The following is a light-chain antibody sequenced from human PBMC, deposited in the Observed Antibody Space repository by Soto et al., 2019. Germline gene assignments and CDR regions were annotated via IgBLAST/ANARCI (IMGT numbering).Light chain of an antibody. Sequence: QSVLTQPPSASGTPGQRVTISCSGRNCNIGSYTVNWYLQLPGTAPKLLIFRDNQRPSGVPDRFSGSRSGTSASRAISGFQSEDEADYYCAPMDDRLNDWVFGGGTKLTVL. CDR1: NCNIGSYT. CDR2: RDN. J-gene: IGLJ3*02. CDR3: APMDDRLNDWV. V-gene: IGLV1-44*01.